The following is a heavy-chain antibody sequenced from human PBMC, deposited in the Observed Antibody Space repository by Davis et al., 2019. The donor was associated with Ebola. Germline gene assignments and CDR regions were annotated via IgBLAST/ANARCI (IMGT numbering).Heavy chain of an antibody. D-gene: IGHD2-2*02. CDR2: IYYSGST. J-gene: IGHJ5*02. V-gene: IGHV4-30-4*08. Sequence: PSETLSLTCAVYGGSFSGYDWSWIRQPPGKGLEWIGYIYYSGSTYYNPSLKSRVTISVDTSKNQFSLKLSSVTAADTAVYYCARDLRGESVVVPAAIRGWFDPWGQGTLVTVSS. CDR1: GGSFSGYD. CDR3: ARDLRGESVVVPAAIRGWFDP.